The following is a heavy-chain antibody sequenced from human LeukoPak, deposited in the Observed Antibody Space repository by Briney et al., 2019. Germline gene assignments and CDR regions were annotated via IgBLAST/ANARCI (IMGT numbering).Heavy chain of an antibody. CDR1: GGSSSSGDYY. J-gene: IGHJ5*02. CDR2: IYYSGST. V-gene: IGHV4-30-4*01. D-gene: IGHD3-10*01. CDR3: ARARSMSPLHGYYGSGTGLSLGWFDP. Sequence: PSETLTLTGTVSGGSSSSGDYYWSWIRQPPGKGLEWIGYIYYSGSTYYNPSLKSRVTISVDTSKNQFSLKLSSVTAADTAVYYCARARSMSPLHGYYGSGTGLSLGWFDPWGQGTLVTVSS.